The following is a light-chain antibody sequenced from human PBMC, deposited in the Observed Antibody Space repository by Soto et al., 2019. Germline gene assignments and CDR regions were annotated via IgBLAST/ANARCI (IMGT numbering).Light chain of an antibody. CDR2: RDH. CDR3: EAWDDSLNGYVV. Sequence: QSVLTQPPSASGTPGQRVTISCSGSRYNIGSNTVNWYQQVPGTAPRLLIHRDHQRPSGVPDRFSGSKSGTSASLAISGLQSEDEADYYCEAWDDSLNGYVVFGGGTKLTVL. CDR1: RYNIGSNT. V-gene: IGLV1-44*01. J-gene: IGLJ2*01.